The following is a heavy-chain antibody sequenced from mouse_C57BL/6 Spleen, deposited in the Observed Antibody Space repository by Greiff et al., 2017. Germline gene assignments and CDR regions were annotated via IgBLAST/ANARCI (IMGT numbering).Heavy chain of an antibody. J-gene: IGHJ4*01. D-gene: IGHD1-3*01. Sequence: EVQLQESGPGLVKPSQSLSLTCSVTGYSITSGYYWNWIRQFPGNKLEWMGYISYDGSNNYNPSLKNRISITRDTSKNQFFLKLNSVTTEDTATYYCARDLEDNYALYYAMDYWGQGTSVTVSS. CDR1: GYSITSGYY. CDR3: ARDLEDNYALYYAMDY. CDR2: ISYDGSN. V-gene: IGHV3-6*01.